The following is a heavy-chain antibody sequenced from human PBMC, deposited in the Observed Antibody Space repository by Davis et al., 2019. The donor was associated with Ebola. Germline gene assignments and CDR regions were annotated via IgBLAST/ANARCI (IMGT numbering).Heavy chain of an antibody. CDR3: ARDVGGRGGY. J-gene: IGHJ4*02. D-gene: IGHD3-10*01. CDR2: TWYDGKKK. V-gene: IGHV3-33*08. CDR1: GFTFDNSW. Sequence: PGGSLRLSCVVSGFTFDNSWMTWVRQAPGKGLEWVAVTWYDGKKKNYADSVKGRFTISRDNARNTLFLQMNSLRADDTAVYYCARDVGGRGGYWGQGTLVTVSS.